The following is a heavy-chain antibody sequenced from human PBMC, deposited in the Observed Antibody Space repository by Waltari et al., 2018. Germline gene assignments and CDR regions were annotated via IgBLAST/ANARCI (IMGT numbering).Heavy chain of an antibody. CDR1: GGPFRSYA. CDR3: ARDVDSSSDAFDI. V-gene: IGHV1-69*01. J-gene: IGHJ3*02. D-gene: IGHD6-6*01. Sequence: QVQLVQSGAEVKQPGSSVKVSCTASGGPFRSYAVSWVRRAPGQGLEWMGGIIPIFGTANYAQKFQGRVTITADESTSTAYMELSSLRSEDTAVYYCARDVDSSSDAFDIWGQGTMVTVSS. CDR2: IIPIFGTA.